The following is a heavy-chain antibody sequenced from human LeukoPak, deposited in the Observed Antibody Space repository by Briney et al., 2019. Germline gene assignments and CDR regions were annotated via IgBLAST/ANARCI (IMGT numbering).Heavy chain of an antibody. Sequence: SGGSLRLSRAASGFTFSTCAMGWVRQAPGKGLGWVSAISGSGGSTFYADSVKGRFTISRDNSKNTVYLRMSGLRAEDTALYYCAKAHCSPTSCSRIDYWGQGTLVTVSS. D-gene: IGHD2-2*01. CDR2: ISGSGGST. CDR3: AKAHCSPTSCSRIDY. J-gene: IGHJ4*02. CDR1: GFTFSTCA. V-gene: IGHV3-23*01.